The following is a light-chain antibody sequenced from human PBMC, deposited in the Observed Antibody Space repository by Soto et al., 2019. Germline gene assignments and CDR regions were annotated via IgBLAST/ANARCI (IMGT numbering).Light chain of an antibody. V-gene: IGKV3-11*01. J-gene: IGKJ1*01. CDR3: QQRSNWPPT. CDR2: DAS. CDR1: QSVSTY. Sequence: EIMLTQSPDTLSLSPGNRATLSCRASQSVSTYLAWYQQKPGQPPRLLIYDASNRATGIPARFSGSGSGTDITLTISSLEPEDFAVYYCQQRSNWPPTFGQGTKVEIK.